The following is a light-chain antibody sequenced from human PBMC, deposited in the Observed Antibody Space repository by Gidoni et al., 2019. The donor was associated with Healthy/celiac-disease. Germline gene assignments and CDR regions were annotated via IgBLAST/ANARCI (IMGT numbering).Light chain of an antibody. Sequence: SYELTQPPSVSVSPGQTASITCSGDKLGDKYACWYQKKPGQSPVLVIYQDSKRPSGIPERFSGSNSGNTATLTISGTQAMDEADYYCQAWDSSTRRVVFGGGTKLTVL. CDR1: KLGDKY. CDR3: QAWDSSTRRVV. V-gene: IGLV3-1*01. J-gene: IGLJ2*01. CDR2: QDS.